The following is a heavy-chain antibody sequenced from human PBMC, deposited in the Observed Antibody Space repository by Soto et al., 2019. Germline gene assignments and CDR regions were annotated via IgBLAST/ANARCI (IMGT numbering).Heavy chain of an antibody. J-gene: IGHJ4*02. D-gene: IGHD6-19*01. V-gene: IGHV3-30*18. CDR3: AKGGRQWLVTSDFNY. Sequence: VQLVESGGGVVQPGRSLRLSCAASGFTFSDYAMHWVRQAPGKGLEWVAVVSYDGRNTHYADSVKGRFTISRDSSKNTVSLEMTSLRAEDTAGYYCAKGGRQWLVTSDFNYWGQGALVTVSS. CDR2: VSYDGRNT. CDR1: GFTFSDYA.